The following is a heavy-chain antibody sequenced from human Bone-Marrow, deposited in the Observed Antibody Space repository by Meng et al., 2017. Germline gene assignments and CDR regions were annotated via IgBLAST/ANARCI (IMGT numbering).Heavy chain of an antibody. Sequence: GESLKISCAASGFTFSSYWMSWVRQAPGKGLEWVANIKQDGSEKYYVDSVEGRFTISRDNAKNSLYLQMNSLRAEDTAVYYCARDKYDYVWGSFHGMDVWGQGTTVTVSS. V-gene: IGHV3-7*01. CDR2: IKQDGSEK. J-gene: IGHJ6*02. CDR3: ARDKYDYVWGSFHGMDV. D-gene: IGHD3-16*01. CDR1: GFTFSSYW.